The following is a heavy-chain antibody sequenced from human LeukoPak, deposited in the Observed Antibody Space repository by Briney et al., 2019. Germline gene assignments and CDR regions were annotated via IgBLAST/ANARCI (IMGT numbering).Heavy chain of an antibody. CDR1: GFTFSSYA. J-gene: IGHJ3*02. V-gene: IGHV3-23*01. Sequence: GGSLRLSCTASGFTFSSYAMSWVRQAPGKGLEWVSAISGSGGSTYYADSVKGRFTISRDNSKNTLYLQMNSLRAEDTAVYYCAKVLGAARRWDAFDIWGQGTMVTVSS. CDR2: ISGSGGST. D-gene: IGHD3-3*02. CDR3: AKVLGAARRWDAFDI.